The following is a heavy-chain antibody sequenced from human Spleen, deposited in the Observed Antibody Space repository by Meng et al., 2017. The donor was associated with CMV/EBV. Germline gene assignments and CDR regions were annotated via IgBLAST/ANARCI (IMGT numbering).Heavy chain of an antibody. J-gene: IGHJ4*02. CDR3: ARVGGESGYSYPIDY. CDR2: IIPILGIA. V-gene: IGHV1-69*02. D-gene: IGHD5-18*01. CDR1: GGTFSCYT. Sequence: SGGTFSCYTLSCVRQAPGQGLEWMGRIIPILGIANYAQKFQGRVTITADKSTSTAYMELSSLRSEDTAVYYCARVGGESGYSYPIDYWGQGTLVTVSS.